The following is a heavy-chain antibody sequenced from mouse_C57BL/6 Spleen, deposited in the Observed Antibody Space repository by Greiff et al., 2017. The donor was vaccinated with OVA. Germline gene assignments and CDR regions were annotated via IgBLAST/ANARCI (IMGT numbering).Heavy chain of an antibody. CDR2: INPSSGYT. CDR1: GYTLTSYW. J-gene: IGHJ4*01. D-gene: IGHD1-1*01. CDR3: AREDYGSSYGYAMDY. V-gene: IGHV1-7*01. Sequence: VQLQPSGAELAKPGASVKLSCKASGYTLTSYWIHWVKQRPGQGLEWIGDINPSSGYTKYNQKLKDKATLTADKSSSTAYLQLSSLTYEDSAVYYCAREDYGSSYGYAMDYWGQGTSVTVSS.